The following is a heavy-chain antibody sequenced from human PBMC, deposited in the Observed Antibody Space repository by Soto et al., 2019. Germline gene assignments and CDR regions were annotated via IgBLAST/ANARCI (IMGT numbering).Heavy chain of an antibody. D-gene: IGHD3-10*01. Sequence: QVQLQESGPGLVKPSETLSLTCAVSGGSVNSDLYYWSWIRQPPGKGLEWIGYIYYSGSTNYNPSLKTRVTISLDTSKNHFSLKLSSVTAADTAVYYCARAERAEAMVVSSVGHWFDPWGQGTLVTVSS. CDR1: GGSVNSDLYY. V-gene: IGHV4-61*03. CDR3: ARAERAEAMVVSSVGHWFDP. CDR2: IYYSGST. J-gene: IGHJ5*02.